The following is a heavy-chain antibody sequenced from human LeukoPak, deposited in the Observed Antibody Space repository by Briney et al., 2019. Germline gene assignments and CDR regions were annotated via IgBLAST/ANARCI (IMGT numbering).Heavy chain of an antibody. CDR2: MNPNSGNA. D-gene: IGHD3-3*01. J-gene: IGHJ6*02. CDR3: ARGPAYDFWSGYYSTYYGMDV. V-gene: IGHV1-8*01. CDR1: GYTFTSYD. Sequence: ASVKVSCKASGYTFTSYDINWVRQATGQGLEWMGWMNPNSGNAGNAQKFQGRVTMTRNTSISTAYMELSSLRSEDTAVYYCARGPAYDFWSGYYSTYYGMDVWGQGTTVTVSS.